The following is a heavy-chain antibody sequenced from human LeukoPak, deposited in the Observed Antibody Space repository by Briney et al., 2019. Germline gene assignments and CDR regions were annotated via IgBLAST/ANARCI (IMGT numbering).Heavy chain of an antibody. CDR1: GFTLSSFP. Sequence: PGGSLRLFXAASGFTLSSFPMTWARQAPGKGLEWVSAINDSGDNTYYADSVKGRFTISRDNSRNTLYLQMNSLRAEDTAVYYCAKKGATTKDFDSWGQGTLVTVSS. D-gene: IGHD1-26*01. CDR3: AKKGATTKDFDS. V-gene: IGHV3-23*01. CDR2: INDSGDNT. J-gene: IGHJ4*02.